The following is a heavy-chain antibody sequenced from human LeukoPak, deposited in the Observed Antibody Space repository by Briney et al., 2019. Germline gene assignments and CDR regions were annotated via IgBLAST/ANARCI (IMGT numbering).Heavy chain of an antibody. CDR2: INPNSGGT. D-gene: IGHD6-19*01. CDR3: SRLGPYSSDWYGYFDY. Sequence: GASVKVSCKASGYTFTGYYMHWVRQAPGQGLEWMGWINPNSGGTNYAQKFQGRVTMTRDTSTSTVYMELSSLRSEDTAVYYCSRLGPYSSDWYGYFDYWGQGTLVTVSS. CDR1: GYTFTGYY. J-gene: IGHJ4*02. V-gene: IGHV1-2*02.